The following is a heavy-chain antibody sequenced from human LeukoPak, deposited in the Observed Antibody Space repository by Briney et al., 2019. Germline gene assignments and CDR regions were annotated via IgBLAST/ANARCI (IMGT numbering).Heavy chain of an antibody. CDR1: GFTFSSYA. V-gene: IGHV3-30-3*01. CDR2: ISYDGINK. D-gene: IGHD6-13*01. Sequence: PGGSLRLSCEASGFTFSSYAMHWVRQAPGKGLEWVAVISYDGINKHNADSVKGRIIISRDNSKNTLYLQLNNLRAEDTAMYYCARDQQQLADYWGQGTLVTVSS. J-gene: IGHJ4*02. CDR3: ARDQQQLADY.